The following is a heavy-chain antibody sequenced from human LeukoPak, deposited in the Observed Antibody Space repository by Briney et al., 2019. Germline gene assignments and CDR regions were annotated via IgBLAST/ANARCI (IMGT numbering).Heavy chain of an antibody. J-gene: IGHJ3*02. CDR1: GFTFSSYA. Sequence: GGSLRLSCAASGFTFSSYAMSWVRQAPGKGLEWVANIKQDGSEKYYVDSVKGRFTISRDNAKNSLYLQMNSLRAEDTAVYYCARDLSRQWLARGAFDIWGQGTMVTVSS. CDR3: ARDLSRQWLARGAFDI. D-gene: IGHD6-19*01. CDR2: IKQDGSEK. V-gene: IGHV3-7*01.